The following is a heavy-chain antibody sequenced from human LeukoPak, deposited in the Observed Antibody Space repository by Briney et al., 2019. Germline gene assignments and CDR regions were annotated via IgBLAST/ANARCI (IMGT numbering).Heavy chain of an antibody. J-gene: IGHJ4*02. CDR2: ISDTSFYI. D-gene: IGHD1-1*01. V-gene: IGHV3-21*01. CDR1: GFTFTDFG. Sequence: GGSLRLFCEASGFTFTDFGMHWLRQAPGKGLVWVASISDTSFYIYYADSVRVRFTMSSDNARTSLNPHINSLRVEDTALYFCARYNPGGGTTQARAANFWGQGTLVTVSS. CDR3: ARYNPGGGTTQARAANF.